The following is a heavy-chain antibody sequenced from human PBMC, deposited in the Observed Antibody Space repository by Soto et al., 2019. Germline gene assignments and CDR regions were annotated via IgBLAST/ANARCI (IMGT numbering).Heavy chain of an antibody. Sequence: SVKVSCKASGYTFTRSGISWVRQAPGQGLEWMGGIITYNGAANYAQTFQGRVTMTADESTSTAYMELSSLRSEDTAVYYCARGNNYYDSSGWGQGTLVTVSS. CDR1: GYTFTRSG. V-gene: IGHV1-69*13. CDR2: IITYNGAA. J-gene: IGHJ4*02. CDR3: ARGNNYYDSSG. D-gene: IGHD3-22*01.